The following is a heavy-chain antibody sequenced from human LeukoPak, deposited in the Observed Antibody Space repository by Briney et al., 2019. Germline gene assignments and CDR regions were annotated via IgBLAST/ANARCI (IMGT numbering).Heavy chain of an antibody. V-gene: IGHV1-46*02. J-gene: IGHJ4*02. Sequence: ASVKVSCKASGYTFNNYYMYWVRQAPGQGLEWMGMINPSGGGTSYAQKFQGRVTMTRDTSTRTVYMEVSSLRSEDTAVYYCASGETLVFGVVIHPFDYWGQGTLVTVSS. CDR3: ASGETLVFGVVIHPFDY. CDR2: INPSGGGT. CDR1: GYTFNNYY. D-gene: IGHD3-3*01.